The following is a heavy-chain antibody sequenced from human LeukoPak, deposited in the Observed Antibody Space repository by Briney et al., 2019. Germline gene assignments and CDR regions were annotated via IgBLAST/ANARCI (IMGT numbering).Heavy chain of an antibody. J-gene: IGHJ4*02. CDR1: GFTFSSYG. CDR2: IWSNGNNR. Sequence: AGGSLRLSCAASGFTFSSYGMHWVRQAPGKGLEWVAVIWSNGNNRYYADSVKGRFTFSRDNSKNTLSLQMNSLRAEDTAVYYCAKSQDSSGYYYRNFDYWGQGTLVTVSS. CDR3: AKSQDSSGYYYRNFDY. D-gene: IGHD3-22*01. V-gene: IGHV3-33*06.